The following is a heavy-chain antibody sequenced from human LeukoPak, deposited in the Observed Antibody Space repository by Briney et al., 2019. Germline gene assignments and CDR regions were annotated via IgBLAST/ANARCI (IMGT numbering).Heavy chain of an antibody. V-gene: IGHV3-21*01. Sequence: PGGSLRLSCAASGFTFSSYSMNWVRQAPGKGLEWVSSISSSSSYIYYADSVKGRFTISRDNDKNSLYLQMNSLRAEDTAVYYCAREIRSCGMSCYFDYWGQGTLVTVSS. CDR1: GFTFSSYS. CDR3: AREIRSCGMSCYFDY. D-gene: IGHD2-15*01. J-gene: IGHJ4*02. CDR2: ISSSSSYI.